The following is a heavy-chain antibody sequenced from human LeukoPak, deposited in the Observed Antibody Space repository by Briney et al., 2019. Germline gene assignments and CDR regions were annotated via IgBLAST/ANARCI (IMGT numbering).Heavy chain of an antibody. CDR2: ISYDGSNK. V-gene: IGHV3-30-3*01. CDR3: AKVGRASSAVDY. Sequence: GRSLRLSCAASGFTFSSYGMHWVRQAPGKGLEWVAVISYDGSNKYYADSVKGRFTISRDNSKNTLYLQMNSLRAEDTAVYYCAKVGRASSAVDYWGQGTLVTVSS. CDR1: GFTFSSYG. J-gene: IGHJ4*02.